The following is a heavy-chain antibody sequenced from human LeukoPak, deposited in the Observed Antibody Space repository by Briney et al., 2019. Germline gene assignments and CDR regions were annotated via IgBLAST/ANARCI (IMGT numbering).Heavy chain of an antibody. J-gene: IGHJ3*02. CDR3: ARPGSGRRTDAFDI. V-gene: IGHV4-38-2*01. CDR1: GFSISRGYY. Sequence: PSGTPSLTWPVSGFSISRGYYWGWVRQAPGEGAGGDGSIYHSGSTYYNPSLKSRVTISVDTSKNQFSLKLSSVTAADTAVYYCARPGSGRRTDAFDIRGQGTMVTVSS. CDR2: IYHSGST. D-gene: IGHD3-10*01.